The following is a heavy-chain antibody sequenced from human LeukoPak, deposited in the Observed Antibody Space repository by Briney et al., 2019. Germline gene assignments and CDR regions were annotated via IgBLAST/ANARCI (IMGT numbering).Heavy chain of an antibody. D-gene: IGHD6-13*01. CDR3: ARYGGSSFLFDY. V-gene: IGHV4-34*01. CDR1: GGSFSGYY. Sequence: SETLSLTCAVYGGSFSGYYWSWIRQPPGKGLEWIGEINHSGSTNYNPSLKSRVTISVDTSKNQFSLKLSSVTAADTAVYYCARYGGSSFLFDYWGQGTLVTVSS. CDR2: INHSGST. J-gene: IGHJ4*02.